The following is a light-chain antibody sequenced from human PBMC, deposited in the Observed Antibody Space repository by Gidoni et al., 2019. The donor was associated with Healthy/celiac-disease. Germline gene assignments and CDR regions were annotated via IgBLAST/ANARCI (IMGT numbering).Light chain of an antibody. CDR1: QSISSW. CDR2: KAS. Sequence: DIQMTQSPSTLSASVGDRVTITCRASQSISSWLAWYQQKPGKAPKLLIYKASSLESGVPSRFSGSGSGTEFTLTISSLQPDDFATYYCQQYNRGYTFXQXTKLEIK. V-gene: IGKV1-5*03. CDR3: QQYNRGYT. J-gene: IGKJ2*01.